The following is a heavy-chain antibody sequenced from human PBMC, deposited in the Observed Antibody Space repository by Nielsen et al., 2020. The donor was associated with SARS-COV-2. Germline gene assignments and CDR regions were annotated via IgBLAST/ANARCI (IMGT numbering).Heavy chain of an antibody. V-gene: IGHV1-46*01. D-gene: IGHD3-9*01. CDR1: GYTFTSYY. CDR2: INPSGGST. Sequence: ASVKVSCKASGYTFTSYYMHWVRQAPGQGLEWMGIINPSGGSTSYAQKFQGRVTMTRDTSTSTVYMELNSLRAEDTAVYYCARDQEYDILVPAYYFDYWGQGTLVTVSS. CDR3: ARDQEYDILVPAYYFDY. J-gene: IGHJ4*02.